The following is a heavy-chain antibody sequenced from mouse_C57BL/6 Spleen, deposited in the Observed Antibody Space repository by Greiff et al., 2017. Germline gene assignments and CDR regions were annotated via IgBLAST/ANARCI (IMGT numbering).Heavy chain of an antibody. V-gene: IGHV1-64*01. J-gene: IGHJ2*01. CDR3: GHGYYGYYFDY. Sequence: QVQLQQPGAELVKPGASVKLSCKASGYTFTSYWMHWVKQRPGQGLEWIGMIHPNSGSTNYNEKFKSKATLTVDKSSSTAYMQLSSLTSEDSAVYYCGHGYYGYYFDYWGQGTTLTVSS. CDR2: IHPNSGST. CDR1: GYTFTSYW. D-gene: IGHD1-2*01.